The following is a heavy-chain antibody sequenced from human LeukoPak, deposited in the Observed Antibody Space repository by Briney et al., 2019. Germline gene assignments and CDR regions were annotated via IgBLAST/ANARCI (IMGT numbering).Heavy chain of an antibody. J-gene: IGHJ6*03. V-gene: IGHV1-2*02. CDR3: ASTHRYCSSTSCYTGHYMDV. CDR2: INPNSGGT. D-gene: IGHD2-2*01. Sequence: EASVKVSCKASGYTFTGYYMHWVRQAPGQGLEWMGWINPNSGGTNYAQKFQGRVTMTRDTSISTAYMELSRLRSDDTAVYYCASTHRYCSSTSCYTGHYMDVWGKGTTVTVSS. CDR1: GYTFTGYY.